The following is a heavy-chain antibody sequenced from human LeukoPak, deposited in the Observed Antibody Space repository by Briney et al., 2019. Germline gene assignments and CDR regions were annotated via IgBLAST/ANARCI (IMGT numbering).Heavy chain of an antibody. CDR3: ARRGANAARQFDY. D-gene: IGHD6-6*01. CDR1: GFTFSSYS. V-gene: IGHV3-48*01. J-gene: IGHJ4*02. Sequence: GGSLRLSCAASGFTFSSYSMNWVRQAPGKGLEWVSYISSSSSTIYYADSVKGRFTISRDNAKNSLYLQMNSLRAEDTAVYYCARRGANAARQFDYWGQGTLVTVSS. CDR2: ISSSSSTI.